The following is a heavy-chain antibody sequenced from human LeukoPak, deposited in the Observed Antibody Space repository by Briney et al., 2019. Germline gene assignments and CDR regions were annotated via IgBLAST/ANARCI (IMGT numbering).Heavy chain of an antibody. Sequence: SETLSLTCAVYGGSFSGYYWSWIRQPPGKGLEWIGEINHSGSTNYNPSLKSRVTISVDTSKNQFSLKLSSVTAADTAVYYRARGRMTMVVRLAEYFQHWGEGTLVTVSS. CDR2: INHSGST. J-gene: IGHJ1*01. CDR3: ARGRMTMVVRLAEYFQH. D-gene: IGHD4/OR15-4a*01. CDR1: GGSFSGYY. V-gene: IGHV4-34*01.